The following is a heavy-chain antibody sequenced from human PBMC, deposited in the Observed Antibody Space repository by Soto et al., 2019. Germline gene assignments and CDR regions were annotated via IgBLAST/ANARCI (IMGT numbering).Heavy chain of an antibody. Sequence: GSLRLSCAASGFTVSNAWMSWVRQAPGKGLEWVGRIKSKTDGGTTDYAAPVKGRFTISRDDSKNTLYLQMNSLKTEDTAVYYCTVSSGDGYYLFDYWGQGTLVTVSS. CDR1: GFTVSNAW. V-gene: IGHV3-15*01. D-gene: IGHD3-22*01. CDR3: TVSSGDGYYLFDY. CDR2: IKSKTDGGTT. J-gene: IGHJ4*02.